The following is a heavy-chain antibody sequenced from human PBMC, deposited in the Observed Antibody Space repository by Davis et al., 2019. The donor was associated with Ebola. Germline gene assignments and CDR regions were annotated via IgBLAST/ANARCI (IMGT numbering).Heavy chain of an antibody. D-gene: IGHD6-19*01. CDR1: GYSFTSYR. J-gene: IGHJ4*02. Sequence: GESLKISCTGSGYSFTSYRIGWVRQLPGKGLDWMGVIYPGDSDTRYSPSFQGQVTISADNSISTTYLQWSSLKASDSAMYYCARHPRGAVAGIYYFDLWGQGTLVTVSS. CDR3: ARHPRGAVAGIYYFDL. CDR2: IYPGDSDT. V-gene: IGHV5-51*01.